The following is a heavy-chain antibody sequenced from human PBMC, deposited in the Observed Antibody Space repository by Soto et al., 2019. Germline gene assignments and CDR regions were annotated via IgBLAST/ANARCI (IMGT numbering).Heavy chain of an antibody. Sequence: ASVKVSCKVSGYTLTELSMHWVRQAPGKGLEWMGGFDPEDGETIYAQKFQGRVTMTEDTSTDTAYMELSSLRSEDTAVYYCATKIPAAISARWFDPWGQGTLVTVSS. CDR2: FDPEDGET. D-gene: IGHD2-2*02. CDR3: ATKIPAAISARWFDP. J-gene: IGHJ5*02. V-gene: IGHV1-24*01. CDR1: GYTLTELS.